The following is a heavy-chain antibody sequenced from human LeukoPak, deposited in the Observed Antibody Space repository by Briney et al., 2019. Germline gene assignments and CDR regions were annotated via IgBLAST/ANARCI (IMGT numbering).Heavy chain of an antibody. CDR2: IIPIFGTA. V-gene: IGHV1-69*13. CDR3: AKDPEYYYGSGSPNNWFDP. D-gene: IGHD3-10*01. Sequence: SVKVSCKASGGTFSSYAISWVRQAPGQGLEWMGGIIPIFGTANYAQKFQGRVTITADESTSTAYMELNSLRAEDTAVYYCAKDPEYYYGSGSPNNWFDPWGQGTLVTVSS. J-gene: IGHJ5*02. CDR1: GGTFSSYA.